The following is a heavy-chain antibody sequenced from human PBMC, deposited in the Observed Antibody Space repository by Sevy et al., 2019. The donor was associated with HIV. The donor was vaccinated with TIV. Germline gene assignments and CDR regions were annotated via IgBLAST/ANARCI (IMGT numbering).Heavy chain of an antibody. CDR1: GFTFDDYG. CDR3: ARSSMLRYFDWLLGGSMDV. J-gene: IGHJ6*03. V-gene: IGHV3-20*04. Sequence: GGSLRLSCAASGFTFDDYGMSWVRLAPGKGLEWVSGINWSGDRTDYADSVKGRFTISRDNAKNSLYLQMNSLRAEDTALCYCARSSMLRYFDWLLGGSMDVWGKGTTVTVSS. CDR2: INWSGDRT. D-gene: IGHD3-9*01.